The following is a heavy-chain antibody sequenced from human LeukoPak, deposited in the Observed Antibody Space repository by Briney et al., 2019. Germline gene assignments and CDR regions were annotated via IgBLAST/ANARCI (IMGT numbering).Heavy chain of an antibody. J-gene: IGHJ4*02. D-gene: IGHD3-22*01. CDR1: GFTFRSYS. V-gene: IGHV3-48*02. Sequence: RGCLRLSCAAPGFTFRSYSMNWVRQAPGKGLEWVSYIFRSMSSTIYYADSVKGRFTTSRDHAKTSLYVQMNSLRDEETAVNFCARAHYYYDSSGYYFDDWGQETLVT. CDR3: ARAHYYYDSSGYYFDD. CDR2: IFRSMSSTI.